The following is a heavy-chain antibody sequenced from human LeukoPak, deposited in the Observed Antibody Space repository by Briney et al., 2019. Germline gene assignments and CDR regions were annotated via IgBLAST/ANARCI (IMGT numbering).Heavy chain of an antibody. J-gene: IGHJ4*02. D-gene: IGHD6-13*01. CDR2: TRNKANSYTT. V-gene: IGHV3-72*01. CDR1: GFTFSDHY. CDR3: ARGHIAAAGELDY. Sequence: GGPLRLSCAASGFTFSDHYMDWVRQAPGKGLEWVGRTRNKANSYTTEYAASVKGRFTISRDDSKNSLFLQMNSLKTEDTAVYYCARGHIAAAGELDYWGQGTLVTVSS.